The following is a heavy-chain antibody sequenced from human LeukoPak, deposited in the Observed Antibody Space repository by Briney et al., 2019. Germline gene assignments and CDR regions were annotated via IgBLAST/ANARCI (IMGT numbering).Heavy chain of an antibody. V-gene: IGHV3-53*01. CDR1: GFTVSSNY. CDR2: IYSGGST. Sequence: PGGSLRLSCAASGFTVSSNYMSWVRQAPGKGLEWVSVIYSGGSTYYADSVKGRFTISRDNAKNTLYLQMNSLRAEDTAVYYCARGRGDSSSWYFDYWGQGTLVTVSS. J-gene: IGHJ4*02. D-gene: IGHD6-13*01. CDR3: ARGRGDSSSWYFDY.